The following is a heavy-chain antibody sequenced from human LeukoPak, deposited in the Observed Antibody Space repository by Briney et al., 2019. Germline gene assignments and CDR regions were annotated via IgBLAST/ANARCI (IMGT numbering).Heavy chain of an antibody. Sequence: GGSLRLSCAASGFTFSSYSKNWVRQAPGKGLEWVSYISSSSSTIYYADSVKGRFTISRDNAKNSLYLQMNSLRAEDTAVYYCARDRGIAVADYFDYWGQGTLVTVSS. J-gene: IGHJ4*02. CDR1: GFTFSSYS. CDR2: ISSSSSTI. D-gene: IGHD6-19*01. V-gene: IGHV3-48*01. CDR3: ARDRGIAVADYFDY.